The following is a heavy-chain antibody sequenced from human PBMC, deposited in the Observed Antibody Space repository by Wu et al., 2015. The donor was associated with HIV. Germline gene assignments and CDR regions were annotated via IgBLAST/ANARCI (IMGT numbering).Heavy chain of an antibody. D-gene: IGHD2-2*01. CDR2: IIPIFGTA. J-gene: IGHJ4*02. CDR1: GGTFSSYA. Sequence: QVQLVQSGAEVKKPGSSVKVSCKASGGTFSSYAISWVRQAPGQGLEWMGRIIPIFGTANYAQKFQGRVTITGDTSITTAYMELPRLASDDTATYYCAREGHCSSTSCHFDFWGQGSLVTVSS. CDR3: AREGHCSSTSCHFDF. V-gene: IGHV1-69*13.